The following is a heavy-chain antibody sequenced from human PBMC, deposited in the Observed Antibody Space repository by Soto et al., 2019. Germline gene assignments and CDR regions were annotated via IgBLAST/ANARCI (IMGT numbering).Heavy chain of an antibody. CDR3: ARDKITGLFDY. D-gene: IGHD2-8*02. CDR1: GGSFSGYY. CDR2: NNHSGST. V-gene: IGHV4-34*01. J-gene: IGHJ4*02. Sequence: SETLSLTCAVYGGSFSGYYWTWIRQPPGTGLEWIGENNHSGSTNYNPSLKSRVTISVDTSKNQFSLKLTSVTAADTAVYYCARDKITGLFDYWGQGTLVTVSS.